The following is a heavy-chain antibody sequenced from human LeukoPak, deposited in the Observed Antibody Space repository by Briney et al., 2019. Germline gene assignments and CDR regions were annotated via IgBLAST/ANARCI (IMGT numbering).Heavy chain of an antibody. CDR1: GFTFSSYW. CDR2: INSDGSST. Sequence: QPGGSLRLSCGASGFTFSSYWMHWVRQAPGKGRVWVSRINSDGSSTSYADSVKGRFTISRDNAKNTLYLQMNSLRAEDTAVYYCARGVAVAGITWGQGTLVTVSS. CDR3: ARGVAVAGIT. V-gene: IGHV3-74*01. J-gene: IGHJ5*02. D-gene: IGHD6-19*01.